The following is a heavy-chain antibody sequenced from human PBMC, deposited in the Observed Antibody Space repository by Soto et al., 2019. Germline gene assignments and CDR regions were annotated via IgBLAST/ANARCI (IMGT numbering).Heavy chain of an antibody. Sequence: EVQLLESGGGLVQPGGSLRLSCAASGFTFSSYAMSWVRQAPGKGLEWVSAIRGSGGSTYYADFVKGRFTISRDNSKNTLYLQMNSLRAEDTAIFYCARSITATRAFDYWGQGTLVIVSS. CDR1: GFTFSSYA. D-gene: IGHD1-20*01. V-gene: IGHV3-23*01. CDR2: IRGSGGST. J-gene: IGHJ4*02. CDR3: ARSITATRAFDY.